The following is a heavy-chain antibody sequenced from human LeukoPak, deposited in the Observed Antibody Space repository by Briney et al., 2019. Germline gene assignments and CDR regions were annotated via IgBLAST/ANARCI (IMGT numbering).Heavy chain of an antibody. V-gene: IGHV3-15*01. D-gene: IGHD6-13*01. CDR2: IKNKTDGGTT. CDR1: GFTFSSYW. CDR3: TTDNTLVRREHGWFDP. J-gene: IGHJ5*02. Sequence: GGSLRLSCAASGFTFSSYWMSWVRQAPGKGLEWVGRIKNKTDGGTTDYAAPMKGRFIISRDDSKNMLYLQMNSLKTEDTAVYYCTTDNTLVRREHGWFDPWGQGTLVTVSS.